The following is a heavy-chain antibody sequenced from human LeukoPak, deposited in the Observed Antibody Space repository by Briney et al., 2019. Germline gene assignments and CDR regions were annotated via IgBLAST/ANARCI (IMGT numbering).Heavy chain of an antibody. J-gene: IGHJ5*02. CDR3: AIETAKYTNSLDWFDP. Sequence: SETLSLTCTVSGGSISSGSYYWGWIRQPPGKGLEWIGSIYYSGSTYYNPSLKSRVTISVDTSKNQFSLKLTSVTAADTAVYYCAIETAKYTNSLDWFDPWGQGTLVTVSS. D-gene: IGHD6-13*01. V-gene: IGHV4-39*02. CDR1: GGSISSGSYY. CDR2: IYYSGST.